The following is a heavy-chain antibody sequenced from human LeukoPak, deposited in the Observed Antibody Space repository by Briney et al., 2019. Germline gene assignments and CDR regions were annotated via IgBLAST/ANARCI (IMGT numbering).Heavy chain of an antibody. J-gene: IGHJ5*02. CDR2: INTYNGNT. D-gene: IGHD3-10*01. V-gene: IGHV1-18*01. CDR3: AREGPFMVRGARQTLARANWFDP. CDR1: GYTLTSYG. Sequence: ASVKVSCKASGYTLTSYGISWVRQAPGQGLEWMGWINTYNGNTKYAQKFQGRVTMTTDTSTSTAYMELRSLRSDDTAVYYCAREGPFMVRGARQTLARANWFDPWGQGTLVTVSS.